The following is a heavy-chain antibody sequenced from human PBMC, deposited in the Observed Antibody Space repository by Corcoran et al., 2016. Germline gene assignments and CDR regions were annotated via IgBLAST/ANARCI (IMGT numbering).Heavy chain of an antibody. CDR3: STYEIEPRNYFNS. J-gene: IGHJ4*02. V-gene: IGHV3-15*07. CDR1: GFTFSNAW. Sequence: EVQLVESGGGLVKPGESLRLSCAASGFTFSNAWMNWVRQAPGKGLEWVARIKGKSDRGTTAYGAPVKGRFTISRDDSTNTLYLQMNGLRTEDTAVYYCSTYEIEPRNYFNSWGQGALVSVSS. D-gene: IGHD3-3*01. CDR2: IKGKSDRGTT.